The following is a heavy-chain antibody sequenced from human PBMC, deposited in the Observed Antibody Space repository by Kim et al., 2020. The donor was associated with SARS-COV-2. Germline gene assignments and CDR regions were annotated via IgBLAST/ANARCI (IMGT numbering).Heavy chain of an antibody. J-gene: IGHJ4*02. CDR2: ISRSGRTI. V-gene: IGHV3-64D*09. Sequence: GGSLRLSCSASGFTFSTYAMYWVRQAPGKGLEYVSSISRSGRTIDYADSMKGRSTISRDNSKNMLYLQVSSLRPEDTAVYYCVKEVMPTSGTNYFDYWGQEALVTVSS. D-gene: IGHD2-8*01. CDR1: GFTFSTYA. CDR3: VKEVMPTSGTNYFDY.